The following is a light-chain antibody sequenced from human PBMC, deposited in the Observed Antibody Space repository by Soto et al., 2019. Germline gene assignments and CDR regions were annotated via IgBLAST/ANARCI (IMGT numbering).Light chain of an antibody. CDR3: QQRSNWPT. CDR2: DAS. J-gene: IGKJ1*01. Sequence: EIVLTQSPATLSLSPGERATLSCRASQSVSSDIAWYQQKPGQAPRLLIYDASNRATGIPARFSVSGSGTDFTLTIISLEPEDFAVYYCQQRSNWPTFGQGTKVDIK. CDR1: QSVSSD. V-gene: IGKV3-11*01.